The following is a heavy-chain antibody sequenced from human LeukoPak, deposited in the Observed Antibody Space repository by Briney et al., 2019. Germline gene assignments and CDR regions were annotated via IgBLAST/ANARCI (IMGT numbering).Heavy chain of an antibody. Sequence: ASVKVSCKASGYTFTGYYMHWVRQAPGQGLEWMGWINPNSGGTNYAQKLQGRVTMTTDTSTSTAYMELRSLRSDDTAVYYCARDSRYSSGWYFFDYWGQGTLVTVSS. CDR1: GYTFTGYY. CDR2: INPNSGGT. J-gene: IGHJ4*02. V-gene: IGHV1-2*02. CDR3: ARDSRYSSGWYFFDY. D-gene: IGHD6-19*01.